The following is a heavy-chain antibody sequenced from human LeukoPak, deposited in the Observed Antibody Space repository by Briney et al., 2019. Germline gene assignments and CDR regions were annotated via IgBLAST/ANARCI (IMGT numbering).Heavy chain of an antibody. J-gene: IGHJ5*02. D-gene: IGHD6-19*01. CDR2: LNHSGSI. V-gene: IGHV4-34*01. CDR1: GGVFSGYF. Sequence: SETLSLTCAGPGGVFSGYFWTWIRQPPGKGLEWIGELNHSGSISYNPSLKSRVTISIDTSKNQFSLRLNSVTAADTAVYYCARVAEYTSGWYEWFDPWGQGTLVTVSS. CDR3: ARVAEYTSGWYEWFDP.